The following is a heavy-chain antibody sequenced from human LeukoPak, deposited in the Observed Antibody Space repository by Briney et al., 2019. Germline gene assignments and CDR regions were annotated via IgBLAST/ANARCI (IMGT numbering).Heavy chain of an antibody. Sequence: ASVKVSCKASGYTFTGYYMHWVRQAPGQGLEWMGWINPNSGGTNYAQKFQGRVTMTRDTSISTAYMELSRLRSDDTAVYYCARGFQDYYDSSGYYWSFDYWGQGTLVTVSS. CDR1: GYTFTGYY. V-gene: IGHV1-2*02. D-gene: IGHD3-22*01. J-gene: IGHJ4*02. CDR3: ARGFQDYYDSSGYYWSFDY. CDR2: INPNSGGT.